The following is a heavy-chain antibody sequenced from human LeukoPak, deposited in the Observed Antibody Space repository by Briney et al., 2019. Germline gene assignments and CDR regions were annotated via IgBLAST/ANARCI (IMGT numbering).Heavy chain of an antibody. CDR2: ISGSGDST. J-gene: IGHJ6*02. CDR3: VRRAAGRGMDF. V-gene: IGHV3-23*01. CDR1: GVIFDTHT. D-gene: IGHD1-14*01. Sequence: GGSLRLSCTASGVIFDTHTLTWVRQAPGKGLEWVASISGSGDSTNYGDSVKGRFTISRDNFKCTVHLEMSNLRADDTAMYYCVRRAAGRGMDFWGLGNTLIVSS.